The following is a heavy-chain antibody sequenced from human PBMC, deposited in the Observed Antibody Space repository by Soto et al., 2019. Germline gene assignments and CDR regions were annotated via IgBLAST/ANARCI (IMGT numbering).Heavy chain of an antibody. J-gene: IGHJ4*02. V-gene: IGHV4-59*08. CDR2: IYYSGST. CDR1: GGSISSYY. CDR3: ARHSAPYYDFDY. Sequence: SETLSLTCTVSGGSISSYYWSWIRQPPGKGLEWIGYIYYSGSTNYNPSLKSRVTISVDTSKNQFSLKLSSVTAADTAVYYCARHSAPYYDFDYWGQGTLVTVSS. D-gene: IGHD3-3*01.